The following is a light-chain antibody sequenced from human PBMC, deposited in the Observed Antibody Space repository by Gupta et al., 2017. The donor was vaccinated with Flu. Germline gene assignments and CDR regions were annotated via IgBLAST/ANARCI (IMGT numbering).Light chain of an antibody. CDR3: QQRSNWPLT. J-gene: IGKJ4*01. V-gene: IGKV3-11*01. CDR1: QSVSSY. CDR2: DAS. Sequence: DIVSTQSPATPSLSPGERATLSCRASQSVSSYLAWYQQKPGQAPRLLIYDASNRATGIPARFSGSGSGTDFTLTISSLEPEDFAVYYCQQRSNWPLTFGGGTKVEIK.